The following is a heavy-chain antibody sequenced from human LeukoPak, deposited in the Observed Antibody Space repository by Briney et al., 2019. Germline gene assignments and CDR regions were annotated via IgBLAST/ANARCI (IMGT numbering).Heavy chain of an antibody. V-gene: IGHV3-30*04. CDR3: SKERPEEYYASGSYFDY. Sequence: GGSLRLSCAASGFTFRSFFMGWVRQAPGKWLEWVAAISYEDGSNKYYADSVKGRFTISRDNSKYTVYLEMNSLRVEDTAMYYCSKERPEEYYASGSYFDYWGQGTLVTVSS. CDR2: ISYEDGSNK. J-gene: IGHJ4*02. D-gene: IGHD3-10*01. CDR1: GFTFRSFF.